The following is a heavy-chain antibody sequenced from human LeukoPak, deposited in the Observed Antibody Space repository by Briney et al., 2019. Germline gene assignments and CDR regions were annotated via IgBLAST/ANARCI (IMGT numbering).Heavy chain of an antibody. Sequence: SETLSLTCSVSGGSISSSSYYWGWIRQPPGKGLEWIGSIYYSGSTYYNPSLKSRVTISVDTSKNQFSLKLSSVTAADTAVYYCAREGTMIRGIKNWFDPWGQGTLVTVSS. J-gene: IGHJ5*02. CDR1: GGSISSSSYY. CDR3: AREGTMIRGIKNWFDP. CDR2: IYYSGST. V-gene: IGHV4-39*07. D-gene: IGHD3-10*01.